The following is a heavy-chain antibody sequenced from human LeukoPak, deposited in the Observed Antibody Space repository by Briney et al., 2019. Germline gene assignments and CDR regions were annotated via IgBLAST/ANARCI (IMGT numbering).Heavy chain of an antibody. Sequence: ASVKVSCKASGYTFTGYYMHWVRQAPGQGLEWMGWINPNSGGTNYAQKFQGRVTMTRDTSISTAYMELSRLRSDDTAVYYCARVLRSSSWERTDAFDIWGQGTMVTISS. D-gene: IGHD6-13*01. CDR1: GYTFTGYY. CDR3: ARVLRSSSWERTDAFDI. CDR2: INPNSGGT. J-gene: IGHJ3*02. V-gene: IGHV1-2*02.